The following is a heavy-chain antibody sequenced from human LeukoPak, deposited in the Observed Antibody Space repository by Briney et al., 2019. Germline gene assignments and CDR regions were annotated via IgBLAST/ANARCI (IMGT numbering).Heavy chain of an antibody. J-gene: IGHJ4*02. D-gene: IGHD3-10*01. V-gene: IGHV3-13*01. CDR1: GFTFSNYD. CDR3: ARGGWFGELLRPFDY. Sequence: GGPLRLSCAASGFTFSNYDMHWVRQATGKGLEWVSAIGTAGDTYYSGSVKGRFTISRENAKNSLYLQMNSLKAGDTAVYYCARGGWFGELLRPFDYWGQGSLVTVSS. CDR2: IGTAGDT.